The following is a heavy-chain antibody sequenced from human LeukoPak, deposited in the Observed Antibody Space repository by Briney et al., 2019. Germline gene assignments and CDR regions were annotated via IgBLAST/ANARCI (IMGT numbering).Heavy chain of an antibody. Sequence: GRSLRLSCAASGFTFNYFGMHWVRQAPGQGVERVAVIWSDGSNKFYADSVRGRFTISRDDSRKTVYLQMDRMTAEDTAIYYCAKDAQRGFDYSNSLEYWGQGALVTVSS. V-gene: IGHV3-33*06. J-gene: IGHJ4*02. CDR3: AKDAQRGFDYSNSLEY. CDR2: IWSDGSNK. CDR1: GFTFNYFG. D-gene: IGHD4-11*01.